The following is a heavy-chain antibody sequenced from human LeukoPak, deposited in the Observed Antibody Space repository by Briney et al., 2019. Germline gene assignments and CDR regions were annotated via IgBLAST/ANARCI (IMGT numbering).Heavy chain of an antibody. D-gene: IGHD3-22*01. J-gene: IGHJ3*02. V-gene: IGHV3-53*01. Sequence: GGSLRLSCAASGFTVSSNYMSWVRQAPGKGLEWVSVIYSGGSTYYADSVKGRFTISRDNSKNTLYLQMNSLRAEDTAVYYCAGSYYYDSSGYYSRAFDIWGQGTMVTVSS. CDR1: GFTVSSNY. CDR3: AGSYYYDSSGYYSRAFDI. CDR2: IYSGGST.